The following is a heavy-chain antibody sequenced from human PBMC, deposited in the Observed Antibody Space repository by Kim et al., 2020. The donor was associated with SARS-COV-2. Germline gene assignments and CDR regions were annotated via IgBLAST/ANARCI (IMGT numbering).Heavy chain of an antibody. CDR1: GFTFSSYA. V-gene: IGHV3-30*02. D-gene: IGHD2-2*01. J-gene: IGHJ4*02. CDR3: AKRSTTWDLGD. Sequence: GGSLRLSCAASGFTFSSYAMHWVRQAPGKGLEWVTVISDDGSKIYYADSVKGRFTISRDNSKNTLFLQVNSLRAEDTAVYYCAKRSTTWDLGDWGQGTLVTVSS. CDR2: ISDDGSKI.